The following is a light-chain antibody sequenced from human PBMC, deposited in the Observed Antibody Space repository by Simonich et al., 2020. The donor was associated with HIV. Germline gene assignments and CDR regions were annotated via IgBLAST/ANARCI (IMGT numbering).Light chain of an antibody. CDR3: QQYGSSPFT. Sequence: EIVLTQSPATLSLSPGERGTLSCRASQSVSSYLAWYQQKPGLAPRLLMYAASSRATGIPDRFSGSGSGTDFTLTISRLEPEDFAVYYCQQYGSSPFTFGPGTKVDIK. V-gene: IGKV3D-20*01. CDR2: AAS. CDR1: QSVSSY. J-gene: IGKJ3*01.